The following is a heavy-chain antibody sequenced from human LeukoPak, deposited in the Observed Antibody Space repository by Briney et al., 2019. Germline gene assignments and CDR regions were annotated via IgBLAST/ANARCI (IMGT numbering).Heavy chain of an antibody. Sequence: SETLSLTCTVSGVSISGTSYYWAWVRQPPGKGLQWIGHIYQSGSTFYNPSLTTRFSISKDTSKNQFSLTVSSVTAADTAVYYCARGRPSMIVVVITSYFDYWGQGTLVTVSS. CDR3: ARGRPSMIVVVITSYFDY. CDR2: IYQSGST. V-gene: IGHV4-39*07. D-gene: IGHD3-22*01. J-gene: IGHJ4*02. CDR1: GVSISGTSYY.